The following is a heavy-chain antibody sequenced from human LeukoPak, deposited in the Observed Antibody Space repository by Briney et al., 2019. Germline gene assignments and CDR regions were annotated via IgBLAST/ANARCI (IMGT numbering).Heavy chain of an antibody. J-gene: IGHJ4*02. V-gene: IGHV3-23*01. D-gene: IGHD3-22*01. CDR2: ISGSGGST. Sequence: GGSLRLSCAASGFTFSSYAMSWVRQAPGKGLEWVSAISGSGGSTYYADSVKGRFTISRDNSKNTLYLQMNSVRAEDTAVYYCAKGDYYDSSGYIDYWGQGTLVTVSS. CDR3: AKGDYYDSSGYIDY. CDR1: GFTFSSYA.